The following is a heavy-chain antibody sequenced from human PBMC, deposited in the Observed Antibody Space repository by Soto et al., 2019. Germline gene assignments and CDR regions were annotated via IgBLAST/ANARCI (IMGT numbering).Heavy chain of an antibody. J-gene: IGHJ4*02. CDR3: TRYSVTKYYFDY. V-gene: IGHV4-59*08. Sequence: SETLSLTCTVPGGSISSYYWSWIRQPPGKGLEWIGYIYYSGSTNYNPSLKSRVTISVDTSKNQFSLKLSSVTAADTAVYYCTRYSVTKYYFDYWGQGTLVTVSS. CDR2: IYYSGST. CDR1: GGSISSYY. D-gene: IGHD4-17*01.